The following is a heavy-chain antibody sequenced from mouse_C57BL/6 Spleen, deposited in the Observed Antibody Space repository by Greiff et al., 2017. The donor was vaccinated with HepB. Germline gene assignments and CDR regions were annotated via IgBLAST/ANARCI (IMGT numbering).Heavy chain of an antibody. V-gene: IGHV5-17*01. CDR2: ISSGSSTI. Sequence: EVMLVESGGGLVKPGGSLKLSCAASGFTFSDYGMHWVRQAPEKGLEWVAYISSGSSTIYYADTVKGRFTISRDNAKNTLFLQMTSLRSEDTAMYYCAIYYDYDGDGYAMDYWGQGTSVTVSS. CDR1: GFTFSDYG. J-gene: IGHJ4*01. CDR3: AIYYDYDGDGYAMDY. D-gene: IGHD2-4*01.